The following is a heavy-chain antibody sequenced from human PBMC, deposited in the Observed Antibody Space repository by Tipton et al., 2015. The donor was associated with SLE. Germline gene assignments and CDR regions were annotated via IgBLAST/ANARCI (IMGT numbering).Heavy chain of an antibody. J-gene: IGHJ4*02. V-gene: IGHV4-28*01. D-gene: IGHD4-11*01. Sequence: TLSLTCAVSGYSISTSDSNWWGWIRQPPGKGLEWIGYIYYRGTAYYNPSLRSRVTVSVDTSKNQFSLRLNSVTAVDTAVYYCARHDYNDYYLDYWGQGTLVTVSS. CDR2: IYYRGTA. CDR3: ARHDYNDYYLDY. CDR1: GYSISTSDSNW.